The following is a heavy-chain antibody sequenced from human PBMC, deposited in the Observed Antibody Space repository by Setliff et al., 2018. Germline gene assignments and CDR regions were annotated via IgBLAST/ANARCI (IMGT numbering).Heavy chain of an antibody. J-gene: IGHJ4*02. V-gene: IGHV4-39*07. D-gene: IGHD6-13*01. CDR2: IYHSGQT. Sequence: SETLSLTCTVSGDSISSRRNYWGWFRQPAGKELEWIGSIYHSGQTFYNPSLKSRATLSVDTSKNQFSLRLTSVPAADTAVYYCARGGLAAAATHWGQGTLVTVSS. CDR1: GDSISSRRNY. CDR3: ARGGLAAAATH.